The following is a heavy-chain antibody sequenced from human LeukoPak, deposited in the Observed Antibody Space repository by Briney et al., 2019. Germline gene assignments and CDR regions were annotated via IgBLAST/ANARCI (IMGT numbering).Heavy chain of an antibody. CDR3: AIEVPAAHTIDY. J-gene: IGHJ4*02. CDR1: GGTFSSYA. CDR2: IIPIFGTA. D-gene: IGHD2-2*01. Sequence: SVKVSCKASGGTFSSYAISWVRQAPGQGLEWMGGIIPIFGTANYAQKFQGRVTITADESTSTAYMELSSLRSEDTAVYYCAIEVPAAHTIDYWGQGTLVTVSS. V-gene: IGHV1-69*13.